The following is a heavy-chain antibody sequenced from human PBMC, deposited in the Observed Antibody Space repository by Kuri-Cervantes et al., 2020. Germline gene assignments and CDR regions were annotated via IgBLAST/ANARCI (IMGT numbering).Heavy chain of an antibody. Sequence: GGSLRLSCAASGFTFSSYSMNWVRQAPGKGLEWVAVIWYDGSNKYYADSAKGRFTISRDNSKNTLYLQMNSLRAEDTAVYYCARDLTAAGNNDSFDIWGQGTMVT. CDR2: IWYDGSNK. CDR1: GFTFSSYS. CDR3: ARDLTAAGNNDSFDI. V-gene: IGHV3-33*08. J-gene: IGHJ3*02. D-gene: IGHD6-13*01.